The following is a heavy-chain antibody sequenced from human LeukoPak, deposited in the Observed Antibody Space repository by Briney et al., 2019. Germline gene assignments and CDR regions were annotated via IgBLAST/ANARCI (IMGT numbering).Heavy chain of an antibody. J-gene: IGHJ4*02. CDR1: GFTFSSYW. CDR2: IKQDGSEK. Sequence: PGGSLGLSCAASGFTFSSYWMSWVRQAPGKGLEWVANIKQDGSEKYYVDSVKGRFTISRDNAKNSLYLQVNSLRAEDTAVHYCARNQRRLDYWGQGTLVTVSS. D-gene: IGHD1-14*01. V-gene: IGHV3-7*01. CDR3: ARNQRRLDY.